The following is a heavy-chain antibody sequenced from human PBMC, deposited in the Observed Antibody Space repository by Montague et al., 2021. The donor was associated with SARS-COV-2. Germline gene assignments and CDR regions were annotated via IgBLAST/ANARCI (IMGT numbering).Heavy chain of an antibody. J-gene: IGHJ4*02. D-gene: IGHD3-10*01. Sequence: SLRLSCAASGITFSSYAMHWVRQAPGKGLEWVAVISYDGSNQYYADPVXGLFTISRDNSKNTLYLQMNSLRAEDTAVYYCAREGLSGSYYGFLDYWGQGTLVTVSS. V-gene: IGHV3-30-3*01. CDR2: ISYDGSNQ. CDR3: AREGLSGSYYGFLDY. CDR1: GITFSSYA.